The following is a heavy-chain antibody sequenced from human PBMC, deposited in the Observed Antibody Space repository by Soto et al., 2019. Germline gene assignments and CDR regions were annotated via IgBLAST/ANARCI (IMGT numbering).Heavy chain of an antibody. V-gene: IGHV4-59*01. D-gene: IGHD3-3*01. CDR1: GGSISSYY. CDR2: IYYSGST. J-gene: IGHJ6*03. CDR3: ARVSSYDFWSGYYIYYYYYYMDV. Sequence: SETLSLTCTVSGGSISSYYWSWIRQPPGKGLEWIGYIYYSGSTNYNPSLKSRVTISVDTSKNQFSLKLSSVTAADTAVYYCARVSSYDFWSGYYIYYYYYYMDVWGKGTTVTVSS.